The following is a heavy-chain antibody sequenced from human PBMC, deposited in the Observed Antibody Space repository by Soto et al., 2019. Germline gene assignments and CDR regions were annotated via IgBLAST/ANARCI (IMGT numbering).Heavy chain of an antibody. CDR1: GFTFSSYA. CDR2: ISGSGGST. D-gene: IGHD5-18*01. J-gene: IGHJ6*02. V-gene: IGHV3-23*01. CDR3: AKDLATAMVYYYYGMDV. Sequence: GGSLRLSCAASGFTFSSYAMSWVRQAPGKGLEWVSAISGSGGSTYYADSVKGRFTISRDNSKNTLYLQMNSLRAEDTAVYYCAKDLATAMVYYYYGMDVWGQGTTVTVSS.